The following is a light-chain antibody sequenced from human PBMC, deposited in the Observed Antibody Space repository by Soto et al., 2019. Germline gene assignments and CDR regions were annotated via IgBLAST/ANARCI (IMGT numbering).Light chain of an antibody. Sequence: QSVLTXPPSASGTPGQTIAISCSGGSSNIGSHTVNWYQQLPGTAPRLLIYSNTQRPSGVPDRFSGSKSGTSASLAISGLQSEYEGDYYCAARDDSLNGVVFGGGTKVTVL. CDR1: SSNIGSHT. CDR2: SNT. CDR3: AARDDSLNGVV. V-gene: IGLV1-44*01. J-gene: IGLJ2*01.